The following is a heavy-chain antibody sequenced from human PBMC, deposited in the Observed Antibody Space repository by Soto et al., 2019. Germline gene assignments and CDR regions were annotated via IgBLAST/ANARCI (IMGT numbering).Heavy chain of an antibody. Sequence: QVHLVQSGAEVKKSGASVKVSCKGSGYDFTTYGITWVRQAPGQGLEWMAWISAHNGNTDYAQKLQGRVTVTRETSTSTAYIELRSLRSDDTAVYYCARGRYGDYWGQGALVTVSS. CDR2: ISAHNGNT. CDR3: ARGRYGDY. D-gene: IGHD1-1*01. CDR1: GYDFTTYG. J-gene: IGHJ4*02. V-gene: IGHV1-18*01.